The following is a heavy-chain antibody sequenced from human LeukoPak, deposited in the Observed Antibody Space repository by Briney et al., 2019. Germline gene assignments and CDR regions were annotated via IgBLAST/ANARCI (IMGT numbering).Heavy chain of an antibody. CDR1: GFTFSSYA. D-gene: IGHD6-19*01. CDR3: TTGTEQQWLSLDH. V-gene: IGHV3-23*01. Sequence: GGSLRLSCAASGFTFSSYAMSWVRQAPGKGLEWVSAISGSGGSTYYADSVKGRFTISRDNSKNTLYLQMNSLKTEDTAVYYCTTGTEQQWLSLDHWGQGTLVTVSS. J-gene: IGHJ5*02. CDR2: ISGSGGST.